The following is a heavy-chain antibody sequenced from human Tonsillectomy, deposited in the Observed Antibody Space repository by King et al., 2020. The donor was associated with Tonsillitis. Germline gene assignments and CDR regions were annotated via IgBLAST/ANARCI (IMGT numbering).Heavy chain of an antibody. D-gene: IGHD3-10*01. CDR2: IYYNGST. CDR1: GGSISSYY. J-gene: IGHJ5*02. Sequence: HVQLQESGPGLVKPSETLSLTCTVSGGSISSYYWSWIRHPPGKGLEWIGCIYYNGSTNYNPSLKSRVAISVDTSKNHFSLKLISVTAADTAVYFCARDRSGFYYGSGSPAHWFDPWGQGTLVTVSS. V-gene: IGHV4-59*01. CDR3: ARDRSGFYYGSGSPAHWFDP.